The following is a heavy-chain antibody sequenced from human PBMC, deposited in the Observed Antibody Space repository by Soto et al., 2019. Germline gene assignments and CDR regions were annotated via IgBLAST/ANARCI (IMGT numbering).Heavy chain of an antibody. D-gene: IGHD3-9*01. Sequence: QVQLVQSGAEVKKPGASVKVSCKASGYTFTSYAMHWVRQAPGQRLKWMGWINAGNGNTKYSQKFQGRVTITRDTSASTAYMELSSLRSEDTAVYYCARGILTGYYLYYFDYWGQGTLVTVSS. CDR3: ARGILTGYYLYYFDY. CDR1: GYTFTSYA. J-gene: IGHJ4*02. CDR2: INAGNGNT. V-gene: IGHV1-3*01.